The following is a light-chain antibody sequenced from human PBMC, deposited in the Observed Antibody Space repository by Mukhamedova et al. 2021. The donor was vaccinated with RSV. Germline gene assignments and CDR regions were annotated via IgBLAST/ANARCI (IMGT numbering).Light chain of an antibody. CDR3: QQSYSVPPYT. J-gene: IGKJ2*01. CDR2: AAS. V-gene: IGKV1-39*01. Sequence: WYQRRVHGKAPQILIYAASTLQSGVPSRFSGSGSGTDFTLTITNLQPEDFATCYCQQSYSVPPYTFGQGTKVEIK.